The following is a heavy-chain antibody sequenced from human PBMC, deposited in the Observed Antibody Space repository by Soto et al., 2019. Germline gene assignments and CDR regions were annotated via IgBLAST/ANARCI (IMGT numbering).Heavy chain of an antibody. J-gene: IGHJ4*02. CDR3: ARDTGNSFDY. CDR1: GYTFNTYF. CDR2: ISPHNGNT. Sequence: HVQLVQSGGELKKPGASVKVSCNTSGYTFNTYFITWVRQAPAQGLEWMGWISPHNGNTNYAEKFQGRVTVTADTITKTAYMELRNLRIDDTAVYYCARDTGNSFDYWGQGTPVTVSS. V-gene: IGHV1-18*01.